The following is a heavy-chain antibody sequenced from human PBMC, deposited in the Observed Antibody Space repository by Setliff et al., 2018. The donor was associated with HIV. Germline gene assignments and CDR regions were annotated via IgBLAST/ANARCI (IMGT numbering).Heavy chain of an antibody. D-gene: IGHD1-1*01. CDR2: IIPIFGTP. Sequence: ASVKVSCKASGGIFSRFAFSWVRQAPGQGLEWMGGIIPIFGTPNYAQKFQGRVTITTDESTNTVYMELYSLTSEDTAIYYCASSAGAVPTTAPYGDYYYYFYMDVWGKGTTVTVS. CDR1: GGIFSRFA. CDR3: ASSAGAVPTTAPYGDYYYYFYMDV. J-gene: IGHJ6*03. V-gene: IGHV1-69*05.